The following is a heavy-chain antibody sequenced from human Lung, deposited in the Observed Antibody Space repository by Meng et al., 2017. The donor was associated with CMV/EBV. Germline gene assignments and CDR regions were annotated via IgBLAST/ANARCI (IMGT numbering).Heavy chain of an antibody. CDR1: GFTFSSYR. J-gene: IGHJ6*02. CDR3: ARDLDNSYAYDYYYYYGMDV. Sequence: GGSLRLSCAASGFTFSSYRMNWVRQAPGKGLEWVSSISSSSRYIYYADSVKGRFTISRDNAKNSLYLQMNSLRAEDTVVYYCARDLDNSYAYDYYYYYGMDVWGQGTTVTVSS. CDR2: ISSSSRYI. V-gene: IGHV3-21*01. D-gene: IGHD5-18*01.